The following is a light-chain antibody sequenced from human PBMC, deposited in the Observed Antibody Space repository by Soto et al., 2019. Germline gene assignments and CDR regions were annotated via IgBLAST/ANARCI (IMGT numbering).Light chain of an antibody. CDR3: QQYNNWPWT. Sequence: EIVMTQSPATLSVSPGERATLSCRASQSVSSNLAWYQQKPGQAPRLLIYAASTMATGIPARFSGSGSGTDFTLTISSLQSEDFAVYYCQQYNNWPWTFGQGTKVDIK. CDR1: QSVSSN. V-gene: IGKV3-15*01. J-gene: IGKJ1*01. CDR2: AAS.